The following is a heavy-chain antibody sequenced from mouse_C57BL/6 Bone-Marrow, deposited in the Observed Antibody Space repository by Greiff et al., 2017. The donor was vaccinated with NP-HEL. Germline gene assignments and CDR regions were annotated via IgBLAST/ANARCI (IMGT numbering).Heavy chain of an antibody. J-gene: IGHJ1*03. D-gene: IGHD4-1*01. CDR1: GFTFSDFY. CDR3: ARDNWDWYFDV. V-gene: IGHV7-1*01. Sequence: EVQGVESGGGLVQSGRSLRLSCATSGFTFSDFYMEWVRQAPGKGLEWIAASRNKANDYTTEYSESVKGRFIVSRDTSQSILYLQMNALRAEDTAIYYCARDNWDWYFDVWGTGTTVTVSS. CDR2: SRNKANDYTT.